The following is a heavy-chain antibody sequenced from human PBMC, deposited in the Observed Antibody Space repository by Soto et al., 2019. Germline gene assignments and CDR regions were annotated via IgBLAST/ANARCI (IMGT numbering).Heavy chain of an antibody. CDR3: ARDYRQIWAFDT. J-gene: IGHJ3*02. Sequence: QVQLVESGGGVVQPGRSLRLSCAASGFTFSSYGMHWVRQAPGKGLEWVAVIWYDGSNKYYADSVKGRFTISRDNSKNTLYLQMNSLRAEDTAVYYCARDYRQIWAFDTWGQGTMVTVSS. D-gene: IGHD5-18*01. CDR1: GFTFSSYG. V-gene: IGHV3-33*01. CDR2: IWYDGSNK.